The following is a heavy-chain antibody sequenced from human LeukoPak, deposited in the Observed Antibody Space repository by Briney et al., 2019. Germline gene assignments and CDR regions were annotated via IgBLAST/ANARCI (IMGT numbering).Heavy chain of an antibody. CDR3: ARSEMAPWGNFDY. CDR2: IYYSGST. D-gene: IGHD5-24*01. CDR1: GGSISSYY. Sequence: SETLSLTCTVSGGSISSYYWSWIRQPPGKGLEWIGYIYYSGSTNYNPSLKSRVTISVDTSKNQFSLKLSSVTAADTAVYYCARSEMAPWGNFDYWGQGTLVTVSP. V-gene: IGHV4-59*01. J-gene: IGHJ4*02.